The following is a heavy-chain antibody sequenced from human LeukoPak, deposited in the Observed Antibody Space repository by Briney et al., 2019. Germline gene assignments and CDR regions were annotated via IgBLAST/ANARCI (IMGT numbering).Heavy chain of an antibody. CDR3: ARISCTGGSCRPYSYYDMDV. J-gene: IGHJ6*02. V-gene: IGHV3-33*01. CDR2: IWYDGSNK. D-gene: IGHD2-15*01. Sequence: GRSLRLSCAASGFTFSTFGMNWVRQAPGKGLEWVAVIWYDGSNKYYVDSVKGRFTISRDNSKSTLYLQMNSLRAEDTAVYYCARISCTGGSCRPYSYYDMDVWGQGTTVTVSS. CDR1: GFTFSTFG.